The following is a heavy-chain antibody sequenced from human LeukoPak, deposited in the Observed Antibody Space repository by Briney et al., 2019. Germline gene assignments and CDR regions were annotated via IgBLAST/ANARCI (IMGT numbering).Heavy chain of an antibody. D-gene: IGHD3-3*01. Sequence: SETLSLTCAVYGGSFSGYYWSWIRQPPGKGLEWIGEINHSGSTNYNPSLKSRVTISVDTSKNQFSLKLSSVTAADTAVYYCARGTMYFDYWGQGTLVTVSS. V-gene: IGHV4-34*01. CDR3: ARGTMYFDY. J-gene: IGHJ4*02. CDR2: INHSGST. CDR1: GGSFSGYY.